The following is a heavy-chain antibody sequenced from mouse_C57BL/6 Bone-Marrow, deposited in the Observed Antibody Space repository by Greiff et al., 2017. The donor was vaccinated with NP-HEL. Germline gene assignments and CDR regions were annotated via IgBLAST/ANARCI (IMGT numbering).Heavy chain of an antibody. CDR2: IDPSDSYT. CDR1: GYTFTSYW. D-gene: IGHD1-1*01. Sequence: QVQLQQPGAELVKPGASVKLSCKASGYTFTSYWMQWVNQRPGQGLEWIGEIDPSDSYTNYNQKFKGKATLTVDTSSSTAYMQLSSLTSEDSAVYYCATFYYGSSYWYFDVWGTGTTVTVSS. J-gene: IGHJ1*03. CDR3: ATFYYGSSYWYFDV. V-gene: IGHV1-50*01.